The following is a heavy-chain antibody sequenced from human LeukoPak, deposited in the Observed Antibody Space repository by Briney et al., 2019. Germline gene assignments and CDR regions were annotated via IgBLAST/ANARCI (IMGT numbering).Heavy chain of an antibody. CDR2: INTNTGNP. V-gene: IGHV7-4-1*02. D-gene: IGHD6-13*01. J-gene: IGHJ5*02. CDR3: ARGIAAAALNWFDP. Sequence: ASVKVSCKASGYTFTSYAMNWVRQAPGQGLEWMGWINTNTGNPTYAQGFTGRFVFSLDTSVSTAYLQISNLKAEDTAVYYCARGIAAAALNWFDPWGQGTLVTVSS. CDR1: GYTFTSYA.